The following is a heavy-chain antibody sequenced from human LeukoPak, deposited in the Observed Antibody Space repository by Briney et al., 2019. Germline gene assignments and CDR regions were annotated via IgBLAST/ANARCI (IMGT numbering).Heavy chain of an antibody. Sequence: QPGGSLRLSCAASGFTFSSYAMHWVRQAPGKGLEWVAVISYDGSNKYYADSVKGRFTISRDNSKNTLYLQMNSLRAEDTAVYYCADFSFDYWGQGTLVTVSS. CDR1: GFTFSSYA. CDR2: ISYDGSNK. J-gene: IGHJ4*02. V-gene: IGHV3-30*14. CDR3: ADFSFDY.